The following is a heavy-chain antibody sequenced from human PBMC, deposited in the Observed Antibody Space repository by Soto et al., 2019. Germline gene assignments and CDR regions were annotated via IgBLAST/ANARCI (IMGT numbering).Heavy chain of an antibody. V-gene: IGHV1-3*01. CDR2: INAGKGNT. CDR3: ARDPVWSPVVTEGNSLHI. D-gene: IGHD2-15*01. J-gene: IGHJ3*01. Sequence: ASVKVSCKASGYTFTKYIIHWVRQAPGQRLEWMGWINAGKGNTKYSQKFQGRVTITRDTSASKAYMELRSLRSEDTAVYYCARDPVWSPVVTEGNSLHIWDQGIMIT. CDR1: GYTFTKYI.